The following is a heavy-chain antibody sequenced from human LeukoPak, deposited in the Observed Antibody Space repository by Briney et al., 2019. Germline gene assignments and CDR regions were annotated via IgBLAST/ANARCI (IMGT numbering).Heavy chain of an antibody. CDR1: EFTFGNFW. CDR2: IKEDGSDK. Sequence: GESLRLSCAASEFTFGNFWMAWVRQAPGKGLEWVANIKEDGSDKYYVDSVKGRFTISRDNARTSLYLQMNSLRAEDTAVYYCARDYRARLDYWGQGTLVTVSS. V-gene: IGHV3-7*01. CDR3: ARDYRARLDY. J-gene: IGHJ4*02.